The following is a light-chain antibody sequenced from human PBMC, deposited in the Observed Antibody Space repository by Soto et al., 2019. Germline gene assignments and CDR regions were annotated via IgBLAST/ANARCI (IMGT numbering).Light chain of an antibody. CDR2: EAS. V-gene: IGLV2-23*01. CDR1: SSDVGTYNL. CDR3: CSYAGRNSVL. J-gene: IGLJ2*01. Sequence: QSALTQPASVSGSPGQSITISCTGTSSDVGTYNLVSWYQQHPGKAPILIIYEASKRPTGVSSRFSGSKSGNTASLTISGLQAEDEAEYHCCSYAGRNSVLFGGGTKLTVL.